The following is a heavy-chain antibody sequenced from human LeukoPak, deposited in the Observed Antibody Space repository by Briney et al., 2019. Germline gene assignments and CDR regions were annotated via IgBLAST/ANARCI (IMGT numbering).Heavy chain of an antibody. CDR1: GYTFTSYG. CDR2: ISPYNGNT. V-gene: IGHV1-18*01. Sequence: ASVKVSCKASGYTFTSYGISWARQAPGQGLEWMGWISPYNGNTNYAQKLQGRVTMTTDTSTTTAYMELRSLRSDDTAVYYCAREMATIVNQSDYWGQGTLVTVSS. D-gene: IGHD5-24*01. J-gene: IGHJ4*02. CDR3: AREMATIVNQSDY.